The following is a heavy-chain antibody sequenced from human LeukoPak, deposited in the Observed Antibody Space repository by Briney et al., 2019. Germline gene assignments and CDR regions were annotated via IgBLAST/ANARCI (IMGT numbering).Heavy chain of an antibody. V-gene: IGHV1-69*04. Sequence: ASVKVSCKASGGTFSSYAISWVRQAPGQGLEWMGRIIPILGIANYAQKFQGRVTITADKSTSTAYMELSSLRSEDTAVYYCARGPITGTTLSVYWGQGTLVTVSS. CDR2: IIPILGIA. D-gene: IGHD1-7*01. CDR1: GGTFSSYA. CDR3: ARGPITGTTLSVY. J-gene: IGHJ4*02.